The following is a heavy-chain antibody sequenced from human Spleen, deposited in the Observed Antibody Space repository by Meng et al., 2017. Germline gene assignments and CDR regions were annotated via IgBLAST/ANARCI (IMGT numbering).Heavy chain of an antibody. D-gene: IGHD2-2*01. Sequence: GESLKISCAASGFIFSSYWMHWVRQAPGKGLVWVSRIISDGSKTTYAESVKGRFTISRDNAKNTLYLQMNSLRAEDTAVYYCARDGADCSSASCINYGMDVWGQGTTVTVSS. J-gene: IGHJ6*02. CDR3: ARDGADCSSASCINYGMDV. V-gene: IGHV3-74*03. CDR1: GFIFSSYW. CDR2: IISDGSKT.